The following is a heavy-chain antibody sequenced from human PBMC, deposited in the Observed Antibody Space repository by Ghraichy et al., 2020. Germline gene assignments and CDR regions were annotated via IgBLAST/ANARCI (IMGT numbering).Heavy chain of an antibody. CDR1: GFSVSSNY. D-gene: IGHD3-9*01. CDR3: ARDRTGSYDILTGYYRVDAFDM. V-gene: IGHV3-53*01. Sequence: GESPNISCAASGFSVSSNYMSWVRQAPGKGLEWVSIIFSGGSTYYANSVKGRFTISRDNSKNTLYLQMNSLRAEDTAVYYCARDRTGSYDILTGYYRVDAFDMWGQGTMVTVSS. J-gene: IGHJ3*02. CDR2: IFSGGST.